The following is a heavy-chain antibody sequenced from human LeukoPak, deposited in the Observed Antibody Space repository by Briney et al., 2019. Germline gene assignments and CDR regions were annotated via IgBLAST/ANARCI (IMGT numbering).Heavy chain of an antibody. D-gene: IGHD2-8*01. CDR1: GYTFTSYD. CDR3: AKDLGETSDRPQPNGHYYYMDV. V-gene: IGHV1-8*01. Sequence: ASVKVSCKASGYTFTSYDINWVRQATGQGLEWMGWMNPNSGNTGYAQKFQGRVTMTRNTSISTAYMELSSLRSEDTAVYYCAKDLGETSDRPQPNGHYYYMDVWGKGTTVTVSS. CDR2: MNPNSGNT. J-gene: IGHJ6*03.